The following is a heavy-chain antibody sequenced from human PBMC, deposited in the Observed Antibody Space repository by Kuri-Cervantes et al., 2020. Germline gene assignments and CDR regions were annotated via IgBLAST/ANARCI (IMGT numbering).Heavy chain of an antibody. V-gene: IGHV4-4*07. CDR3: ARGPPYIVVVTAPRQQDAFDI. D-gene: IGHD2-21*02. J-gene: IGHJ3*02. Sequence: SETLSLTCTVSGASISSYYWSWIRQPAGKGLEWIGRIYISGTTIYNPSLKSRVTISVDKSKNQFSLKLSSVTAADTAVYYCARGPPYIVVVTAPRQQDAFDIWGQGTMVTVSS. CDR1: GASISSYY. CDR2: IYISGTT.